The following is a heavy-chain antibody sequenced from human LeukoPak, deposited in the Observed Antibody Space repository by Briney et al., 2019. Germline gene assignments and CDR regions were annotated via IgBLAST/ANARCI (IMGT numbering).Heavy chain of an antibody. Sequence: QPGGSLRLSCAASGFTFSSYAMSWVRQAPGKGLEWVSAISGSGGSTYYADSVKGRFTISRDNSKNTLYLQMNSLSAEDTAVYYCAKDLAIAVAGNGYFDYWGQGTLVTVSS. D-gene: IGHD6-19*01. V-gene: IGHV3-23*01. CDR3: AKDLAIAVAGNGYFDY. J-gene: IGHJ4*02. CDR1: GFTFSSYA. CDR2: ISGSGGST.